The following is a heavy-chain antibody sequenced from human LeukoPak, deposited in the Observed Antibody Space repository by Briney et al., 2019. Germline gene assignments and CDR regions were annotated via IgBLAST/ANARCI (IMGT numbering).Heavy chain of an antibody. CDR1: GFTFNNYV. D-gene: IGHD1-26*01. Sequence: GGALRLSCAASGFTFNNYVMTWVRQAPGKGLEWVSSISASAAMTYYADSVRGRFTVSRDNSNNTLYLQMSSLTAADTAVYYCAKDRSIGTYYTFDHWGQGTLVTVSS. V-gene: IGHV3-23*01. CDR3: AKDRSIGTYYTFDH. J-gene: IGHJ4*02. CDR2: ISASAAMT.